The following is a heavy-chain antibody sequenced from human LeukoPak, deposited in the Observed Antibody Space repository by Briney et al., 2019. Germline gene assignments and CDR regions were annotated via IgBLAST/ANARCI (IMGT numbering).Heavy chain of an antibody. J-gene: IGHJ4*02. CDR1: GYTFTSYG. V-gene: IGHV1-18*01. CDR3: ARDRERQDYYDSSGPHDY. D-gene: IGHD3-22*01. Sequence: ASVTVSCKASGYTFTSYGISWVRQAPGQGLEWMGWISAYNGNTNYAQKLQGRVTMTTDTSTSTAYMELRSLRSDDTAVYYCARDRERQDYYDSSGPHDYWGQGTLVTVSS. CDR2: ISAYNGNT.